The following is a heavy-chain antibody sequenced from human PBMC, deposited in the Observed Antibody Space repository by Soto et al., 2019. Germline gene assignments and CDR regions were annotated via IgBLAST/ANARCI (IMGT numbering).Heavy chain of an antibody. J-gene: IGHJ2*01. CDR1: GFTFSSYW. Sequence: GGSLRLSCAASGFTFSSYWMSWVRQAPGKGLEWVANIKQDGSEKYYVDSVKGRFTISRDNAKNSLYLQMNSLRAEDTAVYYCARVAIVVVVAATAAHAWYFDLWGRGTLVTVS. CDR3: ARVAIVVVVAATAAHAWYFDL. D-gene: IGHD2-15*01. CDR2: IKQDGSEK. V-gene: IGHV3-7*03.